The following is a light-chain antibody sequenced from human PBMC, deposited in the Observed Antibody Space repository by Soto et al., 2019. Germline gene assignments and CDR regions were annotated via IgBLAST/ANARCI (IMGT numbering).Light chain of an antibody. Sequence: ALQMTQSPSSLSASVGDRVTITCRASQGISTELAWYQQKAGKAPQLLIYAASGLQSGVPSRFSGSVSGTDCTLTISSLQPEDFATYYFLQDYYYPRTFGQGTKLQIK. V-gene: IGKV1-6*01. J-gene: IGKJ2*01. CDR1: QGISTE. CDR2: AAS. CDR3: LQDYYYPRT.